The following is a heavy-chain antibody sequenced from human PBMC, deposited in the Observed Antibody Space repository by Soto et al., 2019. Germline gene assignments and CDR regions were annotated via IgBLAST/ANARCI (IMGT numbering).Heavy chain of an antibody. Sequence: QVQLVQSGAEVKKHGSSVKVSCKASGGTFSSYAISWVRQAPGQGLEWMGGIIPIFGTAKYAQKFQGRVTITADESTSTAYMERSSLRSEDTAGYYCARKGQWLDYFDYWGQGTLVTVSS. V-gene: IGHV1-69*01. D-gene: IGHD6-19*01. J-gene: IGHJ4*02. CDR3: ARKGQWLDYFDY. CDR2: IIPIFGTA. CDR1: GGTFSSYA.